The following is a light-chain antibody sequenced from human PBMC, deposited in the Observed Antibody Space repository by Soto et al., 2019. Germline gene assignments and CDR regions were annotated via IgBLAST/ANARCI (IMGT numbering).Light chain of an antibody. CDR3: TSYTSNSTYV. V-gene: IGLV2-14*01. Sequence: QSALTQPASVSGSPGQSITISCTGTSSDVGGYNYVSWYQQHSGKAPKLMIYEVSDRPSGVSNRFSGSKSGNTASLTISGLQAEDEADYYCTSYTSNSTYVFGAGTKLTVL. CDR2: EVS. CDR1: SSDVGGYNY. J-gene: IGLJ1*01.